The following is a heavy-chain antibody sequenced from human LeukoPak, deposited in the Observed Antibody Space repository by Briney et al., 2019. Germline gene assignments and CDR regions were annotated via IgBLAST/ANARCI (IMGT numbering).Heavy chain of an antibody. D-gene: IGHD2-15*01. CDR2: ISGSGGST. V-gene: IGHV3-23*01. CDR1: GFTFTHYA. J-gene: IGHJ4*02. CDR3: AKDRPDGYCSGGSCLAGDY. Sequence: GGSLRLSCAASGFTFTHYAMSWVRQAPGKGLEWVSAISGSGGSTYYADSVKGRFTISRDNSKNTLYLQMNSLRAEDTAVYYCAKDRPDGYCSGGSCLAGDYWGQGTLVTVSS.